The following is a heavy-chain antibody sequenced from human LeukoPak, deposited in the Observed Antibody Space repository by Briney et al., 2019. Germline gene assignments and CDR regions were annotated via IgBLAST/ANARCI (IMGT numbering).Heavy chain of an antibody. CDR1: GFTVSSNY. D-gene: IGHD3-22*01. J-gene: IGHJ4*02. CDR2: IYSGGST. Sequence: PGGSLRLSCAASGFTVSSNYMSWVRQAPGKGLEWVSVIYSGGSTYYADSVKGRFTISRDNSKNTLYLQMNSLRAEDTAVYYCAREYYDSSGTAANYFDYWGQGTLVTVSS. CDR3: AREYYDSSGTAANYFDY. V-gene: IGHV3-53*01.